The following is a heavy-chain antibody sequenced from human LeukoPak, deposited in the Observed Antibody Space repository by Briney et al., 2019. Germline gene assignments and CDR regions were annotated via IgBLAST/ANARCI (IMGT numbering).Heavy chain of an antibody. CDR3: ARGLDYYDSSGIDAFDI. CDR2: ISAYNGNT. D-gene: IGHD3-22*01. V-gene: IGHV1-18*01. Sequence: ASVKVSCKASGYTFTSYGISWVRQAPGQGLEWMGWISAYNGNTNYAQKLQGRVTMTTDTSTSTAYMELRSLRSDDTAVYYCARGLDYYDSSGIDAFDIWGQGTMATVSS. J-gene: IGHJ3*02. CDR1: GYTFTSYG.